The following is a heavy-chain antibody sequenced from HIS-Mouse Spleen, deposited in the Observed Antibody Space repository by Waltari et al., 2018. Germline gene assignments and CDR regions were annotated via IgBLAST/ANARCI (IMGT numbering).Heavy chain of an antibody. D-gene: IGHD6-13*01. CDR2: INYSGRS. J-gene: IGHJ2*01. V-gene: IGHV4-39*07. CDR1: GGSISSSSYY. CDR3: AREIPYSSSWYDWYFDL. Sequence: QLQLQESGPGLVKPSETLSLTCTVSGGSISSSSYYWGWIRQPPGKGRAWIGSINYSGRSYYNPSRKSRGTISVDTAERQFSRKLSAVTAADTAVYYCAREIPYSSSWYDWYFDLWGRGTLVTVSS.